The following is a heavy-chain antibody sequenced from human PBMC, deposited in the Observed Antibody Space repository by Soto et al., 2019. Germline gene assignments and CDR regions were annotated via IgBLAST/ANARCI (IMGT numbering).Heavy chain of an antibody. CDR1: GGSISSGGYY. V-gene: IGHV4-31*03. D-gene: IGHD6-19*01. CDR3: ARGPGIAVAQGHAFDI. J-gene: IGHJ3*02. CDR2: IYYSGST. Sequence: QVQLQESGPGLVKPSQTLSLTCTVSGGSISSGGYYWSWIRQHPGKGLEWIGYIYYSGSTYYKPSLKSRVTISVDTSKNQFSLKLSSVTAADTAVYYCARGPGIAVAQGHAFDIWGQGTMVTVSS.